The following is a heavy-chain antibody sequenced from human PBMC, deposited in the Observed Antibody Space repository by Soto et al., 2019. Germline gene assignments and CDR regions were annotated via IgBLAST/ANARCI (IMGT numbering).Heavy chain of an antibody. D-gene: IGHD2-2*01. J-gene: IGHJ5*02. Sequence: SETLSLTCIVSGGSMSGYYWSWMRQPPGEGLEWIGHFYYSGGTKYNPSLRSRVTTSADMSKNQLSLSLSSVTAADTAVYYCASMPVRTNGTHGWFDPWGQGTLVTGSS. CDR3: ASMPVRTNGTHGWFDP. CDR1: GGSMSGYY. V-gene: IGHV4-59*01. CDR2: FYYSGGT.